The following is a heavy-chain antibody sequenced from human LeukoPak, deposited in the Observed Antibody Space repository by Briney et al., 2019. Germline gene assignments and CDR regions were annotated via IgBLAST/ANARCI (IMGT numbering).Heavy chain of an antibody. CDR1: GGSISSGGYY. D-gene: IGHD2-15*01. CDR2: IYYSGST. Sequence: TLSLTCTVSGGSISSGGYYWSRIRQHPGKGLEWIGYIYYSGSTYYNPSLKSRVTISVDTSKNQFSLKLSSVTAADTAVYYCARVVVAAPNWFDPWGQGTLVTVSS. V-gene: IGHV4-31*03. CDR3: ARVVVAAPNWFDP. J-gene: IGHJ5*02.